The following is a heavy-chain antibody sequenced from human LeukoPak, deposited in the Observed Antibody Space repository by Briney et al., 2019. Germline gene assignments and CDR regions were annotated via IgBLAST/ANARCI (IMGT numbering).Heavy chain of an antibody. CDR3: VKLGMVRGVKYYYCGMDV. CDR1: GFTFSSYA. V-gene: IGHV3-64D*06. J-gene: IGHJ6*02. Sequence: GGSLRLSCSASGFTFSSYAMHWVRQAPWKGLEYVSAISSNGGSTYYADSVKGRFTISRDNSKNTLYLQMSSLRAEDTAVYYCVKLGMVRGVKYYYCGMDVWGQGTTVTVSS. CDR2: ISSNGGST. D-gene: IGHD3-10*01.